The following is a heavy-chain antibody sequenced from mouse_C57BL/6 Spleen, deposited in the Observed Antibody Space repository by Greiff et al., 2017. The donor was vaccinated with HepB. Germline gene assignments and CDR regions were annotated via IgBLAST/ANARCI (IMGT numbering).Heavy chain of an antibody. Sequence: VQLQQSGPELVKPGASVKISCKASGYTFTDYYMNWVKQSHGKSLEWIGDINPNNGGTSYNQKFKGKATLTVDKSSSTAYMELRSLTSEDSAVYYCAKGGSYYSNGGFAYWGQGTLVTVSA. J-gene: IGHJ3*01. D-gene: IGHD2-5*01. V-gene: IGHV1-26*01. CDR2: INPNNGGT. CDR3: AKGGSYYSNGGFAY. CDR1: GYTFTDYY.